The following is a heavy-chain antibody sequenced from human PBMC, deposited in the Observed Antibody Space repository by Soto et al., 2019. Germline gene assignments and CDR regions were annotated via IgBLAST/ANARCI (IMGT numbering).Heavy chain of an antibody. CDR3: AKDSYYYDSSGPFDY. J-gene: IGHJ4*02. CDR1: GFTFSTYG. Sequence: GGSLRLSCAASGFTFSTYGMHWVRQAPGKGLEWVAVISYDGSNKYYADSVKGRFTISRDNSKNTLKLQMNSLRAEETTVYYCAKDSYYYDSSGPFDYWGQGTLVTVSS. CDR2: ISYDGSNK. V-gene: IGHV3-30*18. D-gene: IGHD3-22*01.